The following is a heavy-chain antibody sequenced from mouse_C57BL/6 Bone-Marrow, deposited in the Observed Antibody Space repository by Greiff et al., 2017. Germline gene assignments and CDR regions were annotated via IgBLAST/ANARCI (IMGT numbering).Heavy chain of an antibody. CDR2: INPNYGTT. V-gene: IGHV1-39*01. J-gene: IGHJ4*01. Sequence: EVKLQESGPELVKPGASVKISCKASGYSFTDYNMNWVKQSNGKSLEWIGVINPNYGTTSYNQKFKGKATLTVDQSSSTAYMQLNSLTSEDSAVYYCAYTLIYYYGSSPYYYAMDYWGQGTSVTVSS. CDR1: GYSFTDYN. CDR3: AYTLIYYYGSSPYYYAMDY. D-gene: IGHD1-1*01.